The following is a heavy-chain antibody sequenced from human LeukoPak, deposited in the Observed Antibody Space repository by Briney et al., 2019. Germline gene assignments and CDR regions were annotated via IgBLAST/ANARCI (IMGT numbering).Heavy chain of an antibody. D-gene: IGHD3-3*01. J-gene: IGHJ3*02. Sequence: GGPLRLSCAASGFTFSSYAMSWVRQAPGKGLEWVSAISGSGGSTYYADSVKGRFTISRDNSKNTLYLQMNSLRAEDTAVYYCAKGSVLRFLEWLPRDAFDIWGQGTMVTVSS. CDR2: ISGSGGST. CDR1: GFTFSSYA. V-gene: IGHV3-23*01. CDR3: AKGSVLRFLEWLPRDAFDI.